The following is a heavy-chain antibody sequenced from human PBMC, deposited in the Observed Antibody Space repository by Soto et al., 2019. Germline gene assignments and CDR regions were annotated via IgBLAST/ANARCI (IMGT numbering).Heavy chain of an antibody. J-gene: IGHJ3*02. V-gene: IGHV1-2*02. D-gene: IGHD3-10*01. CDR3: ARGIKSRAFDI. Sequence: ASVKVSCKASGYTFTGYYMHWVRQAPGQGLEWMGWINPNRGGTNYAQKFQGRVTMTRDTSISTAYMELSRLGSDDTAVYYCARGIKSRAFDIWGQGTMVTVSS. CDR2: INPNRGGT. CDR1: GYTFTGYY.